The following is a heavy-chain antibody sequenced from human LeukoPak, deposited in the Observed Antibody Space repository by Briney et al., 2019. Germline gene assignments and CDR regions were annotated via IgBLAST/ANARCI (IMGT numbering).Heavy chain of an antibody. CDR2: IKQDGSEK. CDR3: ESRDGYSQPNFDY. Sequence: GGSLRLSCAASGFTFSSYWMSWVRQAPGKGLEWVANIKQDGSEKYYLDSVKGRFTISRDNAKNSLYLQMNSLRAEDTAVYYCESRDGYSQPNFDYWGQGTLVTVSS. D-gene: IGHD5-24*01. V-gene: IGHV3-7*01. CDR1: GFTFSSYW. J-gene: IGHJ4*02.